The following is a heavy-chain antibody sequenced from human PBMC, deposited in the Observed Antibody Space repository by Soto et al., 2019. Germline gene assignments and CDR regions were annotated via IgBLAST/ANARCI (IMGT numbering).Heavy chain of an antibody. J-gene: IGHJ6*02. Sequence: SETLSLTCAVSGGYISSSNWWSWVRQPPGKGLEWIGEIYHSGSTNYNPSLKSRGTISVDKSKNQFSLKLSSVTAADTAVYYCASVGYFDWPEYYYFGMDVWGQGTTVTVSS. V-gene: IGHV4-4*02. CDR3: ASVGYFDWPEYYYFGMDV. CDR2: IYHSGST. D-gene: IGHD3-9*01. CDR1: GGYISSSNW.